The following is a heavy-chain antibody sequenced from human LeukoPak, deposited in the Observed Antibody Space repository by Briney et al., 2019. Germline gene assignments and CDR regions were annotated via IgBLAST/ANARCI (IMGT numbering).Heavy chain of an antibody. CDR2: INPNSGGT. Sequence: ASVTVSCKASGYTFTFYYMHWVRQAPGQGLEWMGWINPNSGGTNYARKFQGRVTMTRDTSISTAYMELSRLRSDDTAVYYCARDREQWLANNWFDPWGQGTLVTVSS. V-gene: IGHV1-2*02. CDR1: GYTFTFYY. CDR3: ARDREQWLANNWFDP. J-gene: IGHJ5*02. D-gene: IGHD6-19*01.